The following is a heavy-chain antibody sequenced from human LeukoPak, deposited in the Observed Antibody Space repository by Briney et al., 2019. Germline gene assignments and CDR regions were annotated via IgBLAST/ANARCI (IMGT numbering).Heavy chain of an antibody. J-gene: IGHJ4*02. Sequence: PGRSQRLSCAASGFTFSSYAMHWVRQAPGKGLEWVAVIWYDGSNENYADSVKGRFTISRDNSKNTLFLQMNSLRAEDTAVYYCARVPYSSAWYLDYWGQGTLVTVSS. V-gene: IGHV3-33*01. D-gene: IGHD6-19*01. CDR3: ARVPYSSAWYLDY. CDR1: GFTFSSYA. CDR2: IWYDGSNE.